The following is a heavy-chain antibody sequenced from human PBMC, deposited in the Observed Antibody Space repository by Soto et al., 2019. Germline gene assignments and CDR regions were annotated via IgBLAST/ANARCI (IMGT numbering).Heavy chain of an antibody. CDR1: VGSISSAGYY. J-gene: IGHJ5*02. V-gene: IGHV4-31*11. Sequence: SETLSLTCAVSVGSISSAGYYWSWIRQHPGKGLEWTGYIYYSGSTYYNPSLKSRVTISVDTSKNQFSLKLSSVTAADTAVYYCARVMDSSSSGTNWFDPWGQGTLVTVSS. D-gene: IGHD6-6*01. CDR2: IYYSGST. CDR3: ARVMDSSSSGTNWFDP.